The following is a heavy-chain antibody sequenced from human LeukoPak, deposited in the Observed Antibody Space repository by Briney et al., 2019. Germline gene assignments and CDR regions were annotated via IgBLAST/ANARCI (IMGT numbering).Heavy chain of an antibody. V-gene: IGHV1-18*01. CDR3: ARELGYYYDSSDAYYFDY. Sequence: ASVKVSCKASGYTFTSYGISWVRQAPGQGLEWMGWISAYNGNTNYAQKLQGGVTMTTDTSTSTAYMELRSLRSDDTAVYYCARELGYYYDSSDAYYFDYWGQGTLVTVSS. D-gene: IGHD3-22*01. CDR1: GYTFTSYG. J-gene: IGHJ4*02. CDR2: ISAYNGNT.